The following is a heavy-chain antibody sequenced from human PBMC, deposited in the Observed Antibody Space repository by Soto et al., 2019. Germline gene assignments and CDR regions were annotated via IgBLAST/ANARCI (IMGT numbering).Heavy chain of an antibody. CDR3: VHARADYGDYLYYYYMDV. CDR1: GFSLSTSGVG. V-gene: IGHV2-5*02. CDR2: IYWDDDK. D-gene: IGHD4-17*01. J-gene: IGHJ6*03. Sequence: QITLKESGPTLVNPTQTLTLTCTFSGFSLSTSGVGVGWIRQPPGKALEWLALIYWDDDKRYSPSLKSRLTITKDTSKNQVVLTMTNMDPVDTATYYCVHARADYGDYLYYYYMDVWGKGTTVTVSS.